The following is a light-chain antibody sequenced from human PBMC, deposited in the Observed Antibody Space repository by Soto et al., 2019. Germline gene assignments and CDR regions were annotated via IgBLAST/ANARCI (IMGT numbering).Light chain of an antibody. J-gene: IGLJ3*02. CDR2: DVV. CDR1: SRDIGAYDY. Sequence: QSALTQPASVSGSPGQSITISCAGTSRDIGAYDYVSWYRQHPGKAPEVIIYDVVHRPSGVSNRISAAKSGNAASLTISGLQAEDEADYYCSSFTTTNGHWVFGGGTKLTVL. V-gene: IGLV2-14*03. CDR3: SSFTTTNGHWV.